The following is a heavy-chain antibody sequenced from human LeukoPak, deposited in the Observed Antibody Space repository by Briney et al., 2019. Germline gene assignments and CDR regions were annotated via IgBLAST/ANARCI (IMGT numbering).Heavy chain of an antibody. D-gene: IGHD1-14*01. J-gene: IGHJ6*04. CDR1: GFTFSNAW. Sequence: PGGSLRLSCAASGFTFSNAWMSWVRQAPGKGLEWVGRIKSKTDGGTTDYAAPVKGRFTISRDDSKNTLYLQMNSLKTEDTAVYYCTSTGDYYYYGMDVWGKGTTVTVSS. CDR3: TSTGDYYYYGMDV. CDR2: IKSKTDGGTT. V-gene: IGHV3-15*01.